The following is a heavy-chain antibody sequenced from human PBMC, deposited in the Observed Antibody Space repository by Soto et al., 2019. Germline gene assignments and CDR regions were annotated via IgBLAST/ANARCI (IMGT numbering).Heavy chain of an antibody. CDR2: FDPEDGET. J-gene: IGHJ3*02. D-gene: IGHD6-19*01. CDR1: GYTLTELS. Sequence: ASVKVSCKVSGYTLTELSMHWVRQAPGKGLEWMGGFDPEDGETIYARKFQGSVTLTEETSTATAYMELSSLRFEDTAVYYCATDETVAVWVFDIWGQGTMVTVSS. V-gene: IGHV1-24*01. CDR3: ATDETVAVWVFDI.